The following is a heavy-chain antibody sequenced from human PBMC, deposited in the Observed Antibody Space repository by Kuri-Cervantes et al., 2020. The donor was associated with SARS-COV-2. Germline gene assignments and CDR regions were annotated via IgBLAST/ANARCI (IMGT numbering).Heavy chain of an antibody. CDR1: GGSFSGYY. D-gene: IGHD1-1*01. V-gene: IGHV4-34*01. CDR2: INHSGST. J-gene: IGHJ4*02. Sequence: LSLTCAVYGGSFSGYYWSWIRQPPGKGLEWIGEINHSGSTNYNPSLKSRVTISVDTSKNQFSLKLSSVTAADTAVYYCARGQREYNWNFDYWGQGTLVTVSS. CDR3: ARGQREYNWNFDY.